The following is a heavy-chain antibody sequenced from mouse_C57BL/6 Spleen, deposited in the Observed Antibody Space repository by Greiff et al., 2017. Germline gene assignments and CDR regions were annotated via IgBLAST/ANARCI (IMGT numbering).Heavy chain of an antibody. J-gene: IGHJ3*01. CDR1: GYTFTSYW. CDR2: IHPNSGST. Sequence: QVQLQQPGAELVKPGASVKLSCKASGYTFTSYWMHWVKQRPGQGLEWIGMIHPNSGSTNYNEKFKSKATLTVDKSSSTAYMQLSSLTSEDSAVXYGARSRDGCSYPWFAYWGQGTLVTVSA. CDR3: ARSRDGCSYPWFAY. V-gene: IGHV1-64*01. D-gene: IGHD1-1*01.